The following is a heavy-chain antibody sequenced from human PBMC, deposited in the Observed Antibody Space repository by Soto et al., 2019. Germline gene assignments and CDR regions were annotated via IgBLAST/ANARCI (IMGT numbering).Heavy chain of an antibody. D-gene: IGHD5-12*01. V-gene: IGHV4-31*03. J-gene: IGHJ3*02. Sequence: SETLSLTCTVSGGSISSGGYYWSWIRQHSGKGLEWIGYIYYSGSTYYNPSLKSRVTISVDTSKNQFSLKLSSVTAADTAVYYCARDLGGYSGYKDAFDIWGQGTMVTVSS. CDR1: GGSISSGGYY. CDR2: IYYSGST. CDR3: ARDLGGYSGYKDAFDI.